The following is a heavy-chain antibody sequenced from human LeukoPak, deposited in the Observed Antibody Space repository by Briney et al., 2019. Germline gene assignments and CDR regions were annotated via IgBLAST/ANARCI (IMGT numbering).Heavy chain of an antibody. CDR3: TTGASDILDGYYTGSNYYFDY. Sequence: GGSLRLSCAASGFTFNNAWMSWVRQAPGKGLEWVGRIRSKTDGGTTDYAAPVKGRFTISRDDSKNTLYLQMNSLKTEDTAVYYCTTGASDILDGYYTGSNYYFDYWGQGALVTVSS. V-gene: IGHV3-15*01. CDR2: IRSKTDGGTT. J-gene: IGHJ4*02. CDR1: GFTFNNAW. D-gene: IGHD3-9*01.